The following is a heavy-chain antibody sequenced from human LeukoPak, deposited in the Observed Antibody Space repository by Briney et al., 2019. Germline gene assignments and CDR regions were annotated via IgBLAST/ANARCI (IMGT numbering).Heavy chain of an antibody. D-gene: IGHD6-13*01. Sequence: SETLSLTCTVSGGSISSYYWSWIRQPPGKELEWIGYVFYSGSTNYNPSLKSRVTISVDTSKNQFSLKLSSVTAADTAVYYCARRMGSSWTFDYWGQGTLVTASS. CDR3: ARRMGSSWTFDY. CDR2: VFYSGST. CDR1: GGSISSYY. V-gene: IGHV4-59*01. J-gene: IGHJ4*02.